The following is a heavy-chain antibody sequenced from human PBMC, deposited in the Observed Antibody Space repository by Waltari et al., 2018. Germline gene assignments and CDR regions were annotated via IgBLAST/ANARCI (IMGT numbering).Heavy chain of an antibody. V-gene: IGHV3-74*01. CDR2: LNTDGSTT. CDR1: GFTFSDYW. CDR3: ARGRRDYYGSGSYFPDWYFDL. J-gene: IGHJ2*01. D-gene: IGHD3-10*01. Sequence: EVQLVESGGGLVQPGGSLRLSCAASGFTFSDYWMHWVRQAPGQGLVWVSHLNTDGSTTGYADSVRGRFTISRDTAKNTLFLQMNSLRAEDTAVYYCARGRRDYYGSGSYFPDWYFDLWGRGTLVTVSS.